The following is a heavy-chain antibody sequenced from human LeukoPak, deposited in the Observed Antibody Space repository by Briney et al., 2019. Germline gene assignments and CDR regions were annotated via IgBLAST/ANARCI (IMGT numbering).Heavy chain of an antibody. J-gene: IGHJ4*01. D-gene: IGHD1-26*01. V-gene: IGHV3-23*01. CDR1: GFTFSSYV. CDR3: ATAVVVGALDY. Sequence: GGSLRLSCAASGFTFSSYVMSWVRQAPGKGLEWVSAISGSGGSTYYADSVKGRFTISRDNSKNTVYLQMNSLRAEDTAVYYCATAVVVGALDYCGHGTLVTVSS. CDR2: ISGSGGST.